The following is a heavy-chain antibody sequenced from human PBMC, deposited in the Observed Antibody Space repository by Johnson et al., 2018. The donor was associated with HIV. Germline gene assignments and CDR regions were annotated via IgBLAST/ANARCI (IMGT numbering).Heavy chain of an antibody. Sequence: VQLVESGGGLIQPGGSLRLSCAASGFTFSDYYMSWIRQAPGKGLEWVSCISGGSTYYADSRQGRFTISRDNSKNPLYLQMNSLRAEDTAVYYCASGGWLEGAFDIWGQGTMVTVSS. J-gene: IGHJ3*02. D-gene: IGHD6-19*01. CDR1: GFTFSDYY. V-gene: IGHV3-38*02. CDR2: ISGGST. CDR3: ASGGWLEGAFDI.